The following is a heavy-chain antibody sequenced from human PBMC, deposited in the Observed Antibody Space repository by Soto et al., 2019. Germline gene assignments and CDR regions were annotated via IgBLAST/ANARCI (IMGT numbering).Heavy chain of an antibody. D-gene: IGHD2-15*01. CDR2: IYPSDGST. V-gene: IGHV1-46*03. J-gene: IGHJ4*02. CDR1: GYTFTSYY. Sequence: QVQLVQSGTEVKKPGASLKLSCKTSGYTFTSYYMHWVRQAPGQGLEWMGMIYPSDGSTNYAQKFQGRVTMTRDTSTSTIYMELSSLRSEDTAVYYCVRDNSGFDYWGQGTLVTVSS. CDR3: VRDNSGFDY.